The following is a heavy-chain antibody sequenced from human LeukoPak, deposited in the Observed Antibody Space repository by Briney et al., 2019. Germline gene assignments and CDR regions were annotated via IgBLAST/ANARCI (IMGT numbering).Heavy chain of an antibody. J-gene: IGHJ5*02. D-gene: IGHD4-11*01. Sequence: SETLSLTCTVSGGSISSYSWNWIRPPPGNGLEWIGRIYGGNTNSHPSLMSRVTISLDTSKNHLSLNLGSVTAADTAVYYCAIRAREQRDSTPGNWLDPGGEGTRVSVFS. CDR2: IYGGNT. CDR3: AIRAREQRDSTPGNWLDP. V-gene: IGHV4-59*08. CDR1: GGSISSYS.